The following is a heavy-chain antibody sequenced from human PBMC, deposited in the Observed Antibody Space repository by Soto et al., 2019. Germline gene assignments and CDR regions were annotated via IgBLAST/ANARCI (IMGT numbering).Heavy chain of an antibody. V-gene: IGHV1-18*01. Sequence: QVQLVQSGAEVKKPGASVKVSCKASGYTFISYGISWVRQAPGQGLEWMGWISVYNGNTNYAQKLQGRVTMTTDTXXSTAYMELRSLRSDDTAVYYCARSMGGYPGAWCDPWGQGTLVTVSS. J-gene: IGHJ5*02. CDR2: ISVYNGNT. D-gene: IGHD3-10*01. CDR1: GYTFISYG. CDR3: ARSMGGYPGAWCDP.